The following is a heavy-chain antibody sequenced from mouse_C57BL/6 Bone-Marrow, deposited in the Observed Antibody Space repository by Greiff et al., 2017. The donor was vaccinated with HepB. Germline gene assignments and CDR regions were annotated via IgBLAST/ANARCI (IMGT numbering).Heavy chain of an antibody. CDR3: ARHIRPWFAY. CDR1: GYAFTNYL. D-gene: IGHD1-2*01. Sequence: QVQLQQSGAELVRPGTSVKVSCKASGYAFTNYLIEWVKQRPGQGLEWIGVINPGSGGTNYNEKFKGKATLTADKSSSTAYMQLSSLTSEDSAVYVCARHIRPWFAYWGQGTLVTVSA. V-gene: IGHV1-54*01. CDR2: INPGSGGT. J-gene: IGHJ3*01.